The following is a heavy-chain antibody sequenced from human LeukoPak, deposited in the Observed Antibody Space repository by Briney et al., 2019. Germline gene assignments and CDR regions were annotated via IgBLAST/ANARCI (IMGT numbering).Heavy chain of an antibody. CDR2: IYYSGST. J-gene: IGHJ4*02. Sequence: SETLSLTCTVSGGSISSGGYYWSWIRQHPGKGLEWIGYIYYSGSTYYNPSLKSRVTISVDTSKNQFSLKLSSVTAADTAVYYCARAPGYSSSWLFDYWGREPWSPSPQ. CDR1: GGSISSGGYY. V-gene: IGHV4-31*03. D-gene: IGHD6-13*01. CDR3: ARAPGYSSSWLFDY.